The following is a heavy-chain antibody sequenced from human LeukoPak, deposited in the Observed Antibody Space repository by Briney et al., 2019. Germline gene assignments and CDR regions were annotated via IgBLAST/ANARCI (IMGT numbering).Heavy chain of an antibody. J-gene: IGHJ4*02. CDR1: GGSISSSSYY. D-gene: IGHD1-26*01. V-gene: IGHV4-39*07. CDR3: ARDQGGTYHSYYFDY. Sequence: SETLSLTCTVSGGSISSSSYYWGWIRQPPGKGLEWIGNIYYSGNTYYSPSLKSRVTISVDTSKNQFSLNLSSVTAADTAVYYCARDQGGTYHSYYFDYWGQGTLGTVSS. CDR2: IYYSGNT.